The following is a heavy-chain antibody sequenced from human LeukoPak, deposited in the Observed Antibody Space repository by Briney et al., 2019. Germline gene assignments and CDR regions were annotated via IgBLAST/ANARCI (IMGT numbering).Heavy chain of an antibody. CDR2: IYSGGST. CDR3: ARSGYSLWSYFDY. D-gene: IGHD5-18*01. Sequence: GGSLRLSCVASGFSLSSHWMHWLRLAPGKGLEWVSVIYSGGSTYYADSVKGRFTISRDNSKNTLYLQMNSLRAEDTAVYYCARSGYSLWSYFDYWGQGTLVTVSS. CDR1: GFSLSSHW. J-gene: IGHJ4*02. V-gene: IGHV3-66*01.